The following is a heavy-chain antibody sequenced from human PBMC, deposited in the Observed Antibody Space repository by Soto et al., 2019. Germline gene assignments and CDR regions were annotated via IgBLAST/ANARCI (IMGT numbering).Heavy chain of an antibody. V-gene: IGHV3-30*18. CDR3: SKGVDRTSHLNWFGP. J-gene: IGHJ5*02. CDR1: GFTFSSYG. CDR2: ISYDGSDK. Sequence: GGPLRLSCAASGFTFSSYGMHWVRQAPGKGLEWVAVISYDGSDKYYADSVKGRFTISRDNSNNTLYLQMDSLRAEDTAVYYCSKGVDRTSHLNWFGPRGQGVMVTVPS. D-gene: IGHD3-22*01.